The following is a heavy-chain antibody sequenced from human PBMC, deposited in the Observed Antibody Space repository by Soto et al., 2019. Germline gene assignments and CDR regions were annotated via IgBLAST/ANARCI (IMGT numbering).Heavy chain of an antibody. V-gene: IGHV1-18*01. Sequence: QVQLVQSGVEVKKPGASVKVSCKASGYTFTSYGMNWVRQAPGQGLEWMGWISADNGKTNYAQKVQGRVTMTTDTSTSTAYMELRSLRSDDTAVYYCARGGRDGYNFSYWGQGTLVTVSS. D-gene: IGHD5-12*01. CDR3: ARGGRDGYNFSY. CDR1: GYTFTSYG. CDR2: ISADNGKT. J-gene: IGHJ4*02.